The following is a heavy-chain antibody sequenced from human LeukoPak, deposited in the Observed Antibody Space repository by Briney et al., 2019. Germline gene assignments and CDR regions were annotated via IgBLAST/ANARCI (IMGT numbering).Heavy chain of an antibody. CDR3: ARDWYNWHDYGWSDP. V-gene: IGHV3-48*01. CDR2: IDSSSSSI. CDR1: QFTFSSYN. Sequence: GGSLRLSSSDAQFTFSSYNNSWICQPPGKGLEWVSYIDSSSSSIYYADSVKGRFTISRDNAKNSLYLQMNSLRAEDTAVYYCARDWYNWHDYGWSDPWRQGTLVIVSS. D-gene: IGHD1-1*01. J-gene: IGHJ5*02.